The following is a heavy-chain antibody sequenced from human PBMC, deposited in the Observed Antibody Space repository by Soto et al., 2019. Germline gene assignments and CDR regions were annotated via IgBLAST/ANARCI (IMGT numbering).Heavy chain of an antibody. D-gene: IGHD6-19*01. CDR1: VGSISGYY. CDR3: ARQNSSIGGIAVASDFDY. Sequence: PSESLCLTGTVSVGSISGYYWSWLRQPPGKGLEWIGYIYYSGSTNYNPSLKSRVTISVDTSKNQFSLKLSSVTAADTAVYYCARQNSSIGGIAVASDFDYWGQGTLVT. J-gene: IGHJ4*02. CDR2: IYYSGST. V-gene: IGHV4-59*08.